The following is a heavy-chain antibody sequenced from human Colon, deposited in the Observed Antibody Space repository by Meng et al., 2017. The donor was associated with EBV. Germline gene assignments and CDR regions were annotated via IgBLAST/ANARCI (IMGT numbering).Heavy chain of an antibody. Sequence: QGAGPEWVNPSGTLSLIGAVSGASIGSSSWWTWVRQPPEKGLEWIGEIYHSGSTNYNPSLKSRLTLSVDKSKSQFSLELISVTAADTAVYYCARGRRFGSGRYALDYWGQGTLVTVSS. CDR2: IYHSGST. CDR1: GASIGSSSW. V-gene: IGHV4-4*02. CDR3: ARGRRFGSGRYALDY. J-gene: IGHJ4*02. D-gene: IGHD3-10*01.